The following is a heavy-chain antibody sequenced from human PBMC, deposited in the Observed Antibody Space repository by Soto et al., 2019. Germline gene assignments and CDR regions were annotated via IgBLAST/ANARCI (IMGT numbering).Heavy chain of an antibody. D-gene: IGHD7-27*01. J-gene: IGHJ4*02. Sequence: PSETLSLTCTVSGDSISTDYWSWIRQSPGKGLEWIGFIYYGGSTNYNPSLKSRVTISVDTPKNLFSLKLSSVTAADTAVYYCAKNWNWGSLVHWGQGTLVTVS. CDR1: GDSISTDY. V-gene: IGHV4-59*08. CDR2: IYYGGST. CDR3: AKNWNWGSLVH.